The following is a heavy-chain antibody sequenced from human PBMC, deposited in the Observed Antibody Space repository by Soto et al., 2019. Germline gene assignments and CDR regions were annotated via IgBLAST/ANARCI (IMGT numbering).Heavy chain of an antibody. J-gene: IGHJ4*01. V-gene: IGHV5-10-1*01. CDR2: IDPSDSYT. CDR1: GYSFTSYW. D-gene: IGHD6-19*01. Sequence: PGESLKISCKGSGYSFTSYWISWVRQMPGKGLEWMGRIDPSDSYTNYSPSFQGHVTISADKSISTAYLQWSSLKASDTAMYYCARHLEYSSGWYLVDYWGQEPWSPSPQ. CDR3: ARHLEYSSGWYLVDY.